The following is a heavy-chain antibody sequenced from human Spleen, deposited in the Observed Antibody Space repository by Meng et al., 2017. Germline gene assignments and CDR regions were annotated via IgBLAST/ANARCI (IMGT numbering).Heavy chain of an antibody. D-gene: IGHD3-10*01. Sequence: HVPLQQWGAGLLKPSETLSLTCVVSVGSFSDYYWSWIRQPPGKGLGWIGEINHSGSTNYNPSVESRATISVDTSQNNLSLKLSSVTAADTAVYYCATRVRGGLYYFDYWGQGTLVTVSS. V-gene: IGHV4-34*01. J-gene: IGHJ4*02. CDR1: VGSFSDYY. CDR2: INHSGST. CDR3: ATRVRGGLYYFDY.